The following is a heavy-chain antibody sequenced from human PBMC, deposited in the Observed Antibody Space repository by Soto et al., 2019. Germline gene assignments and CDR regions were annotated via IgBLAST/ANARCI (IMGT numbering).Heavy chain of an antibody. D-gene: IGHD2-15*01. CDR1: GFTFSSYG. Sequence: GGSLRLSCAASGFTFSSYGMHWVRQAPGKGLEWVAVISYDGSNKYYADSVKGRFTISRDNSKNTLYLQMNSLRAEDTAVYYCAKVIGDCSGGSCYPMTYPTFDYWGQGTLVTV. CDR2: ISYDGSNK. V-gene: IGHV3-30*18. CDR3: AKVIGDCSGGSCYPMTYPTFDY. J-gene: IGHJ4*02.